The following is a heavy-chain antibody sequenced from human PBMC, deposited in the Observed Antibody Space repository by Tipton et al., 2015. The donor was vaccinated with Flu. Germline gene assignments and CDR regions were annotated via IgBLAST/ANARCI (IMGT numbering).Heavy chain of an antibody. CDR2: IIPILGTA. D-gene: IGHD4-23*01. CDR1: GGTFGNYA. CDR3: ATRTPTFGDAFDI. Sequence: QVQLVQSGAEVKKPGSSVKVSCKASGGTFGNYAINWVRQAPGQGLEWMGGIIPILGTANYAQKFQGRVTISADRSTRTVYMELNSLRSEDTAVYFCATRTPTFGDAFDIWGQGTMVSVSS. J-gene: IGHJ3*02. V-gene: IGHV1-69*06.